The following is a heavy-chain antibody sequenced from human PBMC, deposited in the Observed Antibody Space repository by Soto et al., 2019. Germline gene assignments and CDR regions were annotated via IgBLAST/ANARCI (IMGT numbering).Heavy chain of an antibody. CDR1: GGSISGGGYS. V-gene: IGHV4-30-2*02. Sequence: SETLSLTCAVSGGSISGGGYSWSWIRQPPGKGLEWIGYMYHSGSTYYSTSLKTRLTISKDTSKNQVVLTMTNMDPVDTATYYCARIQSGYSYGYVDYWGQGTLVTVSS. CDR3: ARIQSGYSYGYVDY. J-gene: IGHJ4*02. D-gene: IGHD5-18*01. CDR2: MYHSGST.